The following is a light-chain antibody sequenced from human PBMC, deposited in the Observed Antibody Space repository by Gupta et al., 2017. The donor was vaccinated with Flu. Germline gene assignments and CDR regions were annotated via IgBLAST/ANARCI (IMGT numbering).Light chain of an antibody. V-gene: IGLV3-19*01. CDR1: RPINTY. CDR2: DKN. Sequence: GERPINTYASWYQQKTGQAPVLVIYDKNIRTSGITDRLSGSSSGNTASLTIIGGQEEDEADYYCNSWEGTDNNQAVFGGGTKLTVL. CDR3: NSWEGTDNNQAV. J-gene: IGLJ2*01.